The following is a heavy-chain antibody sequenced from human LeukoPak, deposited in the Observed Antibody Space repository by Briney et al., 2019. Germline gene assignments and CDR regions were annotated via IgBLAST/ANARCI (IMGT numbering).Heavy chain of an antibody. CDR1: GGSFSDYY. Sequence: SETLSLTCAVYGGSFSDYYWSWIRQPPGMGLEWIGEINHSGSTNYNPSLKSRVTMSLDTSKNQFSLKLSSVTAADAAVYYCARGMTIWLRWYFDLWGRGTLVTVSS. D-gene: IGHD3-3*01. CDR3: ARGMTIWLRWYFDL. V-gene: IGHV4-34*01. J-gene: IGHJ2*01. CDR2: INHSGST.